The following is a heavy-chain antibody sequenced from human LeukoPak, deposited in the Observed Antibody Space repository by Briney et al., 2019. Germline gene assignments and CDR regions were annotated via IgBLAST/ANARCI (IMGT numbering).Heavy chain of an antibody. Sequence: GGSLRLSCAASGFTFSSYSMNWVRQAPGKGLEWVSYISSSSSTIYYADSVKGRFTISRDNTKNSVYLQMNSLRAEDTAVYCARDAPAGEKPEYFFDYWGQGTLVTVSS. J-gene: IGHJ4*02. CDR1: GFTFSSYS. CDR2: ISSSSSTI. CDR3: ARDAPAGEKPEYFFDY. V-gene: IGHV3-48*04.